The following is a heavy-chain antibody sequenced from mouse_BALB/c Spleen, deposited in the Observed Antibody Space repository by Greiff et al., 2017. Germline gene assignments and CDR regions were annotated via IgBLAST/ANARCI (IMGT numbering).Heavy chain of an antibody. CDR1: GYNFTSYW. V-gene: IGHV1-55*01. J-gene: IGHJ1*01. CDR3: ARGMTTWYFDV. CDR2: IYPGSGST. Sequence: QVQLQQSGAELVKPGTSVKLSCKASGYNFTSYWINWVKLRPGQGLEWIGDIYPGSGSTNYNEKFKSKATLTVDTSSSTAYMQLSSLASEDSALYYCARGMTTWYFDVWGAGTTVTVSS. D-gene: IGHD2-13*01.